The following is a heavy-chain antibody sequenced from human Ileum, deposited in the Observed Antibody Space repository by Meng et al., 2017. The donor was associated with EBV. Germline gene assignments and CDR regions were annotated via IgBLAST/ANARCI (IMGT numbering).Heavy chain of an antibody. CDR1: VGSISSYH. V-gene: IGHV4-59*08. Sequence: VHVQASGPGLVKPAVALSPTCTGTVGSISSYHWSWIRQPTGKGLEWIGYIYYRGSTNYNPSLKGRVTISVDTSKNQFSLNLSYVTAADTAVYYCARGGWSLDYWGQGTLVTVSS. CDR3: ARGGWSLDY. D-gene: IGHD2-15*01. J-gene: IGHJ4*02. CDR2: IYYRGST.